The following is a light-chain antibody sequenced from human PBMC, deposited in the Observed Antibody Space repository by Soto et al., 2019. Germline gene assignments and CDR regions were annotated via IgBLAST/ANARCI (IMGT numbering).Light chain of an antibody. CDR2: GAS. CDR1: QSVSSSY. CDR3: QQYGNSPFA. V-gene: IGKV3-20*01. Sequence: EIVLTQSPGTLSLSPGERATLSCRASQSVSSSYLAWYQQKPGQAPRILIYGASSRATGIPDRFSGSGSGTDFTLTISRLEPADFAVYYCQQYGNSPFAFGPGTKVDIK. J-gene: IGKJ3*01.